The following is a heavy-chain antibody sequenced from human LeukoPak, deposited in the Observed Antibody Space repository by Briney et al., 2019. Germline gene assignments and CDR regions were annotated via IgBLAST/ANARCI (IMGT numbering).Heavy chain of an antibody. CDR2: IYYSGST. CDR1: GGSISSYY. CDR3: ARATPYYYYGMDV. J-gene: IGHJ6*02. Sequence: SETLSLTCTVSGGSISSYYWSWIRQPPGKGLEWIGYIYYSGSTNYNPSLKSRVTISVDTSKNQFSLKLSSVTAADTVVYYCARATPYYYYGMDVWGQGTTVTVSS. V-gene: IGHV4-59*01.